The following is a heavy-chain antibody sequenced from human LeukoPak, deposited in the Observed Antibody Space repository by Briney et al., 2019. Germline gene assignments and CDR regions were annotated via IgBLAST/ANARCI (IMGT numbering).Heavy chain of an antibody. CDR1: GFTFSSYS. D-gene: IGHD2-15*01. CDR3: ARDRSGTFDY. J-gene: IGHJ4*02. V-gene: IGHV3-21*01. CDR2: ISSSSTYI. Sequence: KPGGSLRLSCAASGFTFSSYSMSWVRQAPGKGLEWVSSISSSSTYIYYADSVKGRFTISRDNSRNTLYLQMNSLRAEDTAVYYCARDRSGTFDYWGQGTLVTVSS.